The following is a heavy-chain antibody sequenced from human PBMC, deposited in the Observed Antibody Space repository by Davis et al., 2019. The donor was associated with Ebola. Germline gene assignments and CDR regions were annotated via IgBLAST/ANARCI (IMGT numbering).Heavy chain of an antibody. D-gene: IGHD6-13*01. CDR3: ARHGVYSSWLATDGMDV. Sequence: AASVKVSCKASGYTFTSYAMHWVRQAPGQRLEWMGWINAGNGNTKYSQKFQGRVTMTRNTSISTAYMELSSLRSEDTAVYYCARHGVYSSWLATDGMDVWGQGTTVTVSS. J-gene: IGHJ6*02. V-gene: IGHV1-3*01. CDR1: GYTFTSYA. CDR2: INAGNGNT.